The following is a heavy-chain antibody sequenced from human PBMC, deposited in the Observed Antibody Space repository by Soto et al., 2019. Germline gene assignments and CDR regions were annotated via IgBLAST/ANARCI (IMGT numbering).Heavy chain of an antibody. Sequence: QVQLVQSGAEVKKPGSSVKVSCKASGGTFSSYAISWVRQAPGQGLEWMGGIIPIFGTADYAQKFQGRVTMTADESPSTAYLERSSLRSEDTAVYYCAPLYSRGVSYYCYGVDAWGQGSTGTVSS. V-gene: IGHV1-69*12. CDR2: IIPIFGTA. J-gene: IGHJ6*02. CDR3: APLYSRGVSYYCYGVDA. D-gene: IGHD6-19*01. CDR1: GGTFSSYA.